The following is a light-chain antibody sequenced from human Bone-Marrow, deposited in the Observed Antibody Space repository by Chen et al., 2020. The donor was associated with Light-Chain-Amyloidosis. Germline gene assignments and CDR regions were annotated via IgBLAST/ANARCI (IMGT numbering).Light chain of an antibody. Sequence: SYELTQPPSVSVSPGQTARITCSGDDLPTKYAYWYQQKPGQAPVLVIHRDTERPSGISERFAGSSSGTTAQLTSRGVKAEDEADYHCQAADSSGTYEVIFGGGTKLTV. CDR1: DLPTKY. CDR3: QAADSSGTYEVI. V-gene: IGLV3-25*03. CDR2: RDT. J-gene: IGLJ2*01.